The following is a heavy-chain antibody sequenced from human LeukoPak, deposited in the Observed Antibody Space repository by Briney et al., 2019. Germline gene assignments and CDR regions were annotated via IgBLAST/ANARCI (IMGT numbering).Heavy chain of an antibody. D-gene: IGHD2-15*01. CDR1: GYSISSGYY. CDR3: ARVGSCSGGSCYALNWFDP. V-gene: IGHV4-38-2*01. CDR2: IYHSGST. Sequence: SETLPLTCAVSGYSISSGYYWGWIRQPPGKGLEWIGSIYHSGSTYYNPSLKSRVTISVDTSKNQFSLKLSSVTAADTAVYYCARVGSCSGGSCYALNWFDPWGQGTLVTVSS. J-gene: IGHJ5*02.